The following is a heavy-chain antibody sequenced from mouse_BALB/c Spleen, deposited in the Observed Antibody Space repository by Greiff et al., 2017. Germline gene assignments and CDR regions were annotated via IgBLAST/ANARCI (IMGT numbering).Heavy chain of an antibody. Sequence: EVQLQQSGAELVKPGASVKLSCTASGFNIKDTYMHWVKQRPEQGLEWIGRIDPANGNTKYDPKFQGKATITADTSSNTAYLQLSSLTSEDTAVYYCARCDGYYPWFAYWGQGLWSLSLQ. CDR2: IDPANGNT. V-gene: IGHV14-3*02. CDR1: GFNIKDTY. J-gene: IGHJ3*01. CDR3: ARCDGYYPWFAY. D-gene: IGHD2-3*01.